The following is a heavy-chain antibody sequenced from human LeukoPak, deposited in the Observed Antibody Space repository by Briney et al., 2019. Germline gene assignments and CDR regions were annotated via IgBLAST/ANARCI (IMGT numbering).Heavy chain of an antibody. J-gene: IGHJ4*02. CDR3: ASYGLGYCSSTSCYRFDY. Sequence: GGSLRLSCAASGFIFSGYGMHWVRQAPGKGLQWVTFIRYEGSNKYYADSVKGRFTISRDNSKNTLYLQMNSLRVEDTAVYYCASYGLGYCSSTSCYRFDYWGQGTLVTVSS. CDR2: IRYEGSNK. CDR1: GFIFSGYG. D-gene: IGHD2-2*01. V-gene: IGHV3-30*02.